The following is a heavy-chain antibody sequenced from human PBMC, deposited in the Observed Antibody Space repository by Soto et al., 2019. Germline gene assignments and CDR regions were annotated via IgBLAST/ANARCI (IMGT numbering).Heavy chain of an antibody. V-gene: IGHV1-46*01. CDR2: INPHGGST. J-gene: IGHJ5*02. CDR3: ARSSGGNFGIIIEGTNWFAP. Sequence: QLVQSGGEVQQPGASVKVSCKAPRDTFTSYYINWVRQALGQGLEWMGVINPHGGSTAYAQKFKGRVTLTRDTSASTVYMEVSSLTSEDTAMYYCARSSGGNFGIIIEGTNWFAPWGQGTLVTVSS. CDR1: RDTFTSYY. D-gene: IGHD1-26*01.